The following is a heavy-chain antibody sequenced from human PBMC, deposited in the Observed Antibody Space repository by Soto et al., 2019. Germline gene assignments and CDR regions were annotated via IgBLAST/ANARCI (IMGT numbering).Heavy chain of an antibody. J-gene: IGHJ3*02. CDR2: ISSSSSTI. CDR3: ARVPIAAAGTGAFDI. V-gene: IGHV3-48*01. Sequence: GGSLRLSCAASGFAFSSYGMNWVRQAPGKGLEWVSYISSSSSTIYYADSVKGRFTISRDNAKNSLYLQMNSLRAEDTAVYYCARVPIAAAGTGAFDIWGQGTMVTVSS. D-gene: IGHD6-13*01. CDR1: GFAFSSYG.